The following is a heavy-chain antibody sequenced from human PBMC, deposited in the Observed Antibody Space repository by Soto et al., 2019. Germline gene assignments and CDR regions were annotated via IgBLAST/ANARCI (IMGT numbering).Heavy chain of an antibody. CDR2: IYYSGTT. CDR1: GGSINHYY. D-gene: IGHD1-26*01. CDR3: ARLGGSYAVPHFDY. Sequence: LETLSLTCTVSGGSINHYYLTWIRQPPGKGLEWKGYIYYSGTTTNYNPSLKSRVTLSVDTSKNQFSLKLSSVTAADTAVYYCARLGGSYAVPHFDYWGQGTLVTVSS. J-gene: IGHJ4*02. V-gene: IGHV4-59*08.